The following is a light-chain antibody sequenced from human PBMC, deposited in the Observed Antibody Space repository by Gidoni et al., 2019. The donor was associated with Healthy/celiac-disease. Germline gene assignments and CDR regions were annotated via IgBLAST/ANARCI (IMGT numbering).Light chain of an antibody. Sequence: EIVLTQPPATLSLSPGESATLSCRASQSVSSYLAWYQQKPGQAPRLLIYEAANRATGIPARFSGSGSGTGFTLTISSLEPEDFAVDYCQQRSNWPWTFGQGTKVEIK. CDR2: EAA. CDR3: QQRSNWPWT. J-gene: IGKJ1*01. V-gene: IGKV3-11*01. CDR1: QSVSSY.